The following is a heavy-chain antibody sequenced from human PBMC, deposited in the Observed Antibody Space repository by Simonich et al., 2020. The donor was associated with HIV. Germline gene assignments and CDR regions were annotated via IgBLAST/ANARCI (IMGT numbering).Heavy chain of an antibody. CDR3: ARLPRSGTTMKAFDI. Sequence: QLQLQESGPGLVKPSETLSLTCTVSGGSISSNNYYWGWIRQPPGKGLEWIGSIYYTGSTNNKPSLKRRVTISVDTSKNQFSLKLSSVTAADTAVYYCARLPRSGTTMKAFDIWGQGTMVTVSS. D-gene: IGHD3-3*01. CDR2: IYYTGST. V-gene: IGHV4-39*01. J-gene: IGHJ3*02. CDR1: GGSISSNNYY.